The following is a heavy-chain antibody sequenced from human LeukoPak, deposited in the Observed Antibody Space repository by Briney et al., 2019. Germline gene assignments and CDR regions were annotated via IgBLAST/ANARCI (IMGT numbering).Heavy chain of an antibody. V-gene: IGHV3-48*03. Sequence: GGSLRLSCAASGFTFSSYEMNWVRQAPGKGLEWVSYISSSGSTIYYADSVKGRFTISRDNAKNSLYLQMNSLRAEDTAVYYCATSTGYSSGWYSVAVGAFDIWGQGTMVTVSS. J-gene: IGHJ3*02. CDR3: ATSTGYSSGWYSVAVGAFDI. CDR1: GFTFSSYE. CDR2: ISSSGSTI. D-gene: IGHD6-19*01.